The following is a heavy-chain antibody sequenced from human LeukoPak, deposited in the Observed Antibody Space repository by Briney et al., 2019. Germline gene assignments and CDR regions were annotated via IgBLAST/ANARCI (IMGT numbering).Heavy chain of an antibody. Sequence: ASVKVSCKASGYTFTGYYMHWVRRAPGQGLEWMGWINPNSGGTNYAQKFQGRVTMTRDTSISTAYMELSRLRSDDTAVYYCARVTAGTGPFDYWGQGTLVTVSS. CDR2: INPNSGGT. CDR1: GYTFTGYY. CDR3: ARVTAGTGPFDY. D-gene: IGHD3-10*01. J-gene: IGHJ4*02. V-gene: IGHV1-2*02.